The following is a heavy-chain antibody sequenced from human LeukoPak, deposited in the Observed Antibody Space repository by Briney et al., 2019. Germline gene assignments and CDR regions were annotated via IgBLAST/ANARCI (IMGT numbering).Heavy chain of an antibody. CDR1: GYTFTSYG. D-gene: IGHD2-2*01. Sequence: ASVKVSCKASGYTFTSYGITWVRQAPGQGLEWMGWISVFNGDTTYAQKLQGRVTTTTDTSTSTAYMELRSQRSDDTAVYYCVRRRCSSTSCYIDYWGQGTLVTVPS. J-gene: IGHJ4*02. CDR3: VRRRCSSTSCYIDY. CDR2: ISVFNGDT. V-gene: IGHV1-18*01.